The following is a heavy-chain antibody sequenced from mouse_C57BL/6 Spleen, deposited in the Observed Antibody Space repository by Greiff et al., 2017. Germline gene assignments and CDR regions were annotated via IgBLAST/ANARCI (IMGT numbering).Heavy chain of an antibody. J-gene: IGHJ2*01. V-gene: IGHV5-4*03. CDR3: ARATVVAPYYFDY. CDR2: ISDGGSYT. Sequence: EVKVVESGGGLVKPGGSLKLSCAASGFTFSSYAMSWVRQTPEKRLAWVATISDGGSYTYYPDNVKGRFTISRDNAKNNLYLQMSHLKSEDTAMYYCARATVVAPYYFDYWGQGTTLTVSS. CDR1: GFTFSSYA. D-gene: IGHD1-1*01.